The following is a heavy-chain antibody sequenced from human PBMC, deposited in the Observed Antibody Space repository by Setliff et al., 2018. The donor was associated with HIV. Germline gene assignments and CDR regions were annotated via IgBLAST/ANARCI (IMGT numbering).Heavy chain of an antibody. J-gene: IGHJ4*02. CDR2: VNPSGGST. Sequence: ASVKVSCKASGYTYTNYAISWVRQAPGQGLEWLGMVNPSGGSTAYAQKFQGRVTMTRDTSTNTVYMDLSGLRSDDTAVYYCARGRTAGYTYNYGYWGQGTLVTVSS. D-gene: IGHD3-16*01. CDR3: ARGRTAGYTYNYGY. CDR1: GYTYTNYA. V-gene: IGHV1-46*01.